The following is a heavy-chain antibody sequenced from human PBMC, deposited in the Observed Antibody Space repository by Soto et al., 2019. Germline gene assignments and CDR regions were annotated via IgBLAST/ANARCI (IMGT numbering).Heavy chain of an antibody. Sequence: GGSLRLSCAASGFTVSSNYMSWVRQAPGKGLEWVSVIYSGGSTYYADSVKGRFTISRDNSKNTLYLQMNSLRAEDTAVYYCARDARVTIFGVVIISLDPWGQGTLVTVSS. CDR2: IYSGGST. CDR1: GFTVSSNY. J-gene: IGHJ5*02. V-gene: IGHV3-66*01. D-gene: IGHD3-3*01. CDR3: ARDARVTIFGVVIISLDP.